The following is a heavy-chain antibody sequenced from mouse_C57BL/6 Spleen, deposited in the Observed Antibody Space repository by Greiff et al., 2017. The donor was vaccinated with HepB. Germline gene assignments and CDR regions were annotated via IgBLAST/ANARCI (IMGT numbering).Heavy chain of an antibody. Sequence: DVKLVESGGGLVKPGGSLKLSCAASGFTFSSYAMSWVRQTPEKRLEWVATISDGGSYTYYPDNVKGRFTISRDNAKNNLYLQMSHLKSEDTAMYYCAREYGNYDYWGQGTTLTVSS. V-gene: IGHV5-4*01. J-gene: IGHJ2*01. CDR1: GFTFSSYA. CDR3: AREYGNYDY. D-gene: IGHD2-10*02. CDR2: ISDGGSYT.